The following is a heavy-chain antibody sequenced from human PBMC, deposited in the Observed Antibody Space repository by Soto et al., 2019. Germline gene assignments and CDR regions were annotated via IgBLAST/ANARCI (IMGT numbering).Heavy chain of an antibody. Sequence: ASVNVSCKASGYTFTSYYMHWVRQAPGQGLEWMGIINPSGGSTSYAQKFQGRVTMTRDTSTSTVYMELSSLRSEDTAVYYCARYTRWSRIAVAGLNWFDPWGQGTLVTVSS. D-gene: IGHD6-19*01. CDR2: INPSGGST. CDR1: GYTFTSYY. CDR3: ARYTRWSRIAVAGLNWFDP. V-gene: IGHV1-46*01. J-gene: IGHJ5*02.